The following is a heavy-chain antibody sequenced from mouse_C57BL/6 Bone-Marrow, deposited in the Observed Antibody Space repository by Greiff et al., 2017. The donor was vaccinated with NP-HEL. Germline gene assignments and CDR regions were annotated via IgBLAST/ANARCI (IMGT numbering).Heavy chain of an antibody. CDR3: ARQGLLPPFDY. Sequence: EVKVEESGGGLVKPGGSLKLSCAASGFTFSSYTMSWVRQTPEKRLEWVATISGGGGNTYYPDSVKGRFTISRDNAKNTLYLQMSSLRSEDTALYYCARQGLLPPFDYWGQGTTLTVSS. V-gene: IGHV5-9*01. D-gene: IGHD1-1*01. CDR1: GFTFSSYT. CDR2: ISGGGGNT. J-gene: IGHJ2*01.